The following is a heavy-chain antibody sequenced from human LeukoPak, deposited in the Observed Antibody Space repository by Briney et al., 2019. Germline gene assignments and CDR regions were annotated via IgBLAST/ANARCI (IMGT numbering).Heavy chain of an antibody. V-gene: IGHV4-39*01. CDR3: ARLYNWNDAYGMDV. CDR2: IYYSGST. J-gene: IGHJ6*02. Sequence: SETLSLTCAVYGGSFSGYYWGWIRQPPGKGLEWIGSIYYSGSTYYNPSLKSRVTISVDTSKNQFSLKLSSVTAADTAVYYCARLYNWNDAYGMDVWGQGTTVTVSS. CDR1: GGSFSGYY. D-gene: IGHD1-1*01.